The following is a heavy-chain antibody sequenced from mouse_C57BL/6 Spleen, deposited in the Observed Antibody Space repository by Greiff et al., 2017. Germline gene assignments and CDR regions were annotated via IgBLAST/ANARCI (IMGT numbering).Heavy chain of an antibody. J-gene: IGHJ4*01. V-gene: IGHV1-80*01. D-gene: IGHD3-1*01. CDR2: IYPGDGDT. CDR1: GYAFSSYW. CDR3: ARSIRAVDYAMDY. Sequence: QVQLQQSGAELVKPGASVKISCKASGYAFSSYWMNWVKQRPGKGLEWIGQIYPGDGDTNYNGKFKGKATLTADKSSSTAYMQLSSLTSEDSAVYFCARSIRAVDYAMDYWGQGTSVTVAS.